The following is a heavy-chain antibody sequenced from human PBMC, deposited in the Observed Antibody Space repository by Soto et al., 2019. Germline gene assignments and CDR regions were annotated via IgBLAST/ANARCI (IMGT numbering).Heavy chain of an antibody. CDR1: GFTFSSYG. V-gene: IGHV3-30*18. CDR2: ISYDGSYK. Sequence: GGSLRLSCAASGFTFSSYGMHWVRQAPGKGLEWVAVISYDGSYKYYADSVKGRFTISRDNSKNTLYLQMNSLRAEDTAVYYCAKWNGGFDYWGQGTLVTVS. J-gene: IGHJ4*02. CDR3: AKWNGGFDY. D-gene: IGHD3-16*01.